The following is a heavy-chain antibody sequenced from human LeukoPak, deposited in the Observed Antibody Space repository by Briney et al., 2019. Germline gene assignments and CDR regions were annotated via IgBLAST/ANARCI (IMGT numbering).Heavy chain of an antibody. Sequence: NASETLSLTCTVSGGSISSSSYYWGWIRQPPGKGLEWIGSIYYSGSTYYNPSLKSRVTIYVDTSKNQFSLKLSSVTAADTAVYYCARKAEDVVVPAAIGDYWGQGTLVTVSS. D-gene: IGHD2-2*02. V-gene: IGHV4-39*01. J-gene: IGHJ4*02. CDR3: ARKAEDVVVPAAIGDY. CDR1: GGSISSSSYY. CDR2: IYYSGST.